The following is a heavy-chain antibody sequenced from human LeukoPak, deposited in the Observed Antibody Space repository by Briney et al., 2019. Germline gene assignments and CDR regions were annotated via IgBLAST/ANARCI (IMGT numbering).Heavy chain of an antibody. D-gene: IGHD1-26*01. CDR1: GGTFSSYA. V-gene: IGHV1-69*04. J-gene: IGHJ3*02. Sequence: GASVKVSCKASGGTFSSYAISWVRQAPGQGLEWMGRIIPILGIANYAQKFQGRVTITADKSTSTAYMELSSLRSEDTAVYYCARNRAYSGSYFDAFDIWGQGTMVTVSS. CDR2: IIPILGIA. CDR3: ARNRAYSGSYFDAFDI.